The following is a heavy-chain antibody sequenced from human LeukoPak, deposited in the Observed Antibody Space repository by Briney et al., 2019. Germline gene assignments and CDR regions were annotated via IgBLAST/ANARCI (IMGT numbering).Heavy chain of an antibody. Sequence: PSETLSLTCTVSGGSISSSSYYWGWIRQPPGKGLEWIGSIYYSGSTYYNPSLKSRVTISVDTSKNQFSLKLSSVTAADTAVYYCARGQGTYDFWSGYYPLDYWGQGTLVTVSS. CDR2: IYYSGST. J-gene: IGHJ4*02. CDR1: GGSISSSSYY. D-gene: IGHD3-3*01. V-gene: IGHV4-39*07. CDR3: ARGQGTYDFWSGYYPLDY.